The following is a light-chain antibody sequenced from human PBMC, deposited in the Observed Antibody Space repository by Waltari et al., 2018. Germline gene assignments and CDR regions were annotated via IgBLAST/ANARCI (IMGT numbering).Light chain of an antibody. Sequence: WYQRLPAPAPKRIIYDNSNRPSGVPERVSGSKSGTSASLAITGLQAEDEADYYCQSYDSSVSRVFGTVTKVIVL. J-gene: IGLJ1*01. CDR2: DNS. CDR3: QSYDSSVSRV. V-gene: IGLV1-40*01.